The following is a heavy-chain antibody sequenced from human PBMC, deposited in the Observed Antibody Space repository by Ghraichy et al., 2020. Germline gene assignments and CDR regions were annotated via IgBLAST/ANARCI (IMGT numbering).Heavy chain of an antibody. CDR3: AKERRGFYAES. CDR1: GFTFGHFA. CDR2: ISWNGDTS. Sequence: GESLNISCAASGFTFGHFAMHWVRQAPGKGLEWVSLISWNGDTSYYADSVKGRFTISRDNNKNSLHLEMNSLRVEDTALYYCAKERRGFYAESWGQGTLVTVSS. J-gene: IGHJ5*02. V-gene: IGHV3-43D*03. D-gene: IGHD4-17*01.